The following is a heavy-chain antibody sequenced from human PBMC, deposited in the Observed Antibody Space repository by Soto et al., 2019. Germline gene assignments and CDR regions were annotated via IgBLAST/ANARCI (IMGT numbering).Heavy chain of an antibody. J-gene: IGHJ4*02. Sequence: SCKASGGTFSRYTITWMRQTPGKGLEWVSFIGKTGSDIHYADSVEGRFTISRDNAKNSLYLQMNSLRAEDTAVYYCAREIGNRLPYGPVDYWGQGTLVTVSS. V-gene: IGHV3-11*01. D-gene: IGHD3-10*01. CDR3: AREIGNRLPYGPVDY. CDR2: IGKTGSDI. CDR1: GGTFSRYT.